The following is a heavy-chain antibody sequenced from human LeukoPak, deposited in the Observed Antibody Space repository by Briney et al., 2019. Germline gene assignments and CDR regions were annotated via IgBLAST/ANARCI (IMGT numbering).Heavy chain of an antibody. CDR2: INPDSGDT. CDR1: EYTFSVYH. V-gene: IGHV1-2*02. D-gene: IGHD2-15*01. Sequence: GASVKVSCKASEYTFSVYHIHWVRQAPGQGLEWMAWINPDSGDTNYAQKFQGRVTMTRDTSISTAYMELSRLRSDDTAVYYCARGGGSCYSECAFDIWGQGTMVTVSS. J-gene: IGHJ3*02. CDR3: ARGGGSCYSECAFDI.